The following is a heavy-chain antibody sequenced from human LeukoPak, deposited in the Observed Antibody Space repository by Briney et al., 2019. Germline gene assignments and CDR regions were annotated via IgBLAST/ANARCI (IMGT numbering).Heavy chain of an antibody. V-gene: IGHV1-8*02. J-gene: IGHJ3*02. CDR3: ARVRGVERITLLGMIVSRGALEI. CDR2: VNPNNGDT. Sequence: GAPVKVSCKASGYSFTTYDLNWLRQAPGQGLEWMGWVNPNNGDTGFAQKFQGRVTVTRNTAINTAYMELRSLRPEDTARYYCARVRGVERITLLGMIVSRGALEIWGQGTMVSVSS. D-gene: IGHD3-10*01. CDR1: GYSFTTYD.